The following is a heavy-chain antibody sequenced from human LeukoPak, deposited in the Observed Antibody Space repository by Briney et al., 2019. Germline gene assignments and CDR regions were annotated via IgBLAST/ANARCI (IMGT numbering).Heavy chain of an antibody. Sequence: ASVKVPCKASGYTFTSYDINWVRQATGQGLEWMGWVNPSSGDTGYTQKFQGRVTITRNTPISTAYMELSSLRSEDTAVYYCASGAPDFWSVYYMDVWGKGTTVTVSS. CDR3: ASGAPDFWSVYYMDV. CDR1: GYTFTSYD. V-gene: IGHV1-8*03. J-gene: IGHJ6*03. D-gene: IGHD3-3*01. CDR2: VNPSSGDT.